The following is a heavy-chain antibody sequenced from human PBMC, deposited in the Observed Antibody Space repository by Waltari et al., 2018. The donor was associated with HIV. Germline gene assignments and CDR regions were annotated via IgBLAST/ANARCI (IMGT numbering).Heavy chain of an antibody. CDR1: GGSIAISDSF. CDR3: VRHAAEFRPDFGWILAGVFEP. V-gene: IGHV4-39*01. CDR2: YIRRPNLFTGKF. D-gene: IGHD6-19*01. J-gene: IGHJ1*01. Sequence: QVQLQESGPGFVKPSETLSLICNVSGGSIAISDSFWGWIRQSPEMNLEWVGSALYIRRPNLFTGKFFAQSSLKSRVALSVDTSKKQVSLRLTSVTAADTGLYYCVRHAAEFRPDFGWILAGVFEPWGLGTQVIVS.